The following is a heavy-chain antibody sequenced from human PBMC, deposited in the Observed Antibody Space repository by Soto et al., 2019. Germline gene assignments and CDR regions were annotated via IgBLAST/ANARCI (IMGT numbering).Heavy chain of an antibody. CDR1: GGTSHTYT. CDR2: IIPKYDSV. Sequence: QVQLVQSGAEVKKPGSSVKVSCEAFGGTSHTYTINWVRQAPGQGLEWIGQIIPKYDSVNYAQSFQGRVTISADKSTNTAYMELSSLRSEDTALYYCATWRSYSGSYCFDHWGQGTLVSVSS. CDR3: ATWRSYSGSYCFDH. V-gene: IGHV1-69*06. D-gene: IGHD1-26*01. J-gene: IGHJ4*02.